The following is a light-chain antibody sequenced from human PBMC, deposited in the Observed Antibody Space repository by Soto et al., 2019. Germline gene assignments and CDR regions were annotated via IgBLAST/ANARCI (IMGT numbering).Light chain of an antibody. Sequence: EIVMTQSPATLSVSPAERATLSCRASQSVSSNLAWYQQKPGQAPRLLMYGASTRATGIPDRFSGSGSGTEFTLTISSLQSEDFAVYYCQQQNNWPPWTFGQGTKVEIK. CDR1: QSVSSN. CDR3: QQQNNWPPWT. CDR2: GAS. J-gene: IGKJ1*01. V-gene: IGKV3-15*01.